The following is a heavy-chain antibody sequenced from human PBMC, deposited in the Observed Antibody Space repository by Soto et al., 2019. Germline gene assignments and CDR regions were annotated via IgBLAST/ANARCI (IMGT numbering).Heavy chain of an antibody. CDR1: GGAFSDYA. CDR2: SMPIFRAP. D-gene: IGHD2-15*01. CDR3: ASWLKGPDIGNYYYGMDV. V-gene: IGHV1-69*12. Sequence: QVQLVQSGAEVKKPGSSVKVSCKASGGAFSDYAFSWVRQAPGQGLEWLGGSMPIFRAPDYAQKFQGRGTITADEFTRTAYMEMNSLRSEDTAVYYCASWLKGPDIGNYYYGMDVWGQGTTVTVS. J-gene: IGHJ6*02.